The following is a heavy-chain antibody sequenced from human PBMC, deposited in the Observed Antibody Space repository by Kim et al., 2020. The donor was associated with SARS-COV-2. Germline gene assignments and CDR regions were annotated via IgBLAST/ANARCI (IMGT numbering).Heavy chain of an antibody. CDR1: GFTFTTSA. Sequence: GGSLRLSCAASGFTFTTSAMHWLRQTPGKGLEWVAFISSDGFQQHYADSVRGRFTISRDNSKNTLYLQMDSLRTDDTAMYYCANEQPCCAFDIWGQGTMVTVSS. CDR2: ISSDGFQQ. D-gene: IGHD2-8*01. CDR3: ANEQPCCAFDI. J-gene: IGHJ3*02. V-gene: IGHV3-30*18.